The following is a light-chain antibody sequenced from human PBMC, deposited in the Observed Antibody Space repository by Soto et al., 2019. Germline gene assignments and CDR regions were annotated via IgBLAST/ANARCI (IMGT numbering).Light chain of an antibody. Sequence: AIRMTQSTSSFSASTGHRVTITCRASQGISSYLAWYQQKPGKAPKLLIYDASSLESGVPSRFSGSESGTEFTLTISSLKPDDFATYYCQQYNHYSGLTFGGGTKV. CDR1: QGISSY. CDR2: DAS. J-gene: IGKJ4*01. V-gene: IGKV1-8*01. CDR3: QQYNHYSGLT.